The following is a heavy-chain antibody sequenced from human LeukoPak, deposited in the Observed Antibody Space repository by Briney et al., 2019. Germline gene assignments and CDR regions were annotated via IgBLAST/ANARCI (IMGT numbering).Heavy chain of an antibody. V-gene: IGHV4-34*01. D-gene: IGHD3-22*01. CDR1: GGSFSGYY. CDR2: INHGGST. CDR3: ARGHQRRIVVVTQLQPFDY. J-gene: IGHJ4*02. Sequence: SETLSLTCAVYGGSFSGYYWSWIRQPPGKGLEWIGEINHGGSTNYNPSLKSRVTISVDTSKNQFSLKLSSVTAADTAVYYCARGHQRRIVVVTQLQPFDYWGQGTLVTVSS.